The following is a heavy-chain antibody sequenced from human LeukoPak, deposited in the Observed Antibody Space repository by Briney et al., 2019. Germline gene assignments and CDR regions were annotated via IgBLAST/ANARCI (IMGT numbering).Heavy chain of an antibody. D-gene: IGHD6-19*01. V-gene: IGHV3-53*01. CDR2: IYSGGST. CDR3: ARDLYSSEGEGLFDY. Sequence: GGSLRLSCAASGFTISSNYMSWVRQAPGKGLEWVSVIYSGGSTYYADSVKGRFTISRDNAKNSLYLQMNSLRAEDTAVYYCARDLYSSEGEGLFDYWGQGTLVTVSS. J-gene: IGHJ4*02. CDR1: GFTISSNY.